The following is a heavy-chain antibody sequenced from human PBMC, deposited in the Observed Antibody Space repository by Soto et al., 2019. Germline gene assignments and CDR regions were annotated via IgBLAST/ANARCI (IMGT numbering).Heavy chain of an antibody. J-gene: IGHJ4*02. V-gene: IGHV3-74*03. CDR1: GFTFSTYW. Sequence: PGGSLRLSCAASGFTFSTYWMHWVRQAPGKGLVWVSRINRDGIGTTYAESVKGRFTISRDNTKNTLCLQMNSLRVEDTAVYYCGPLGNFGVVMGHWGQGTPVTVSS. D-gene: IGHD3-3*01. CDR2: INRDGIGT. CDR3: GPLGNFGVVMGH.